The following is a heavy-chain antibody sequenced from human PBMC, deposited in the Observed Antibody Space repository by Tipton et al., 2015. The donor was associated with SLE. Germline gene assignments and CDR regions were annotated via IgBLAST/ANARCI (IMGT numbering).Heavy chain of an antibody. CDR3: LRDGRGYCDNSGCSSYNASDA. Sequence: TLSLTCSVSGGSIRSHYWSWFRQPPGKGLEWIGYIYYSGSTKYNPSLKSRGTISLDTSRTQFSLKLSSVNAAEPAVYYCLRDGRGYCDNSGCSSYNASDAWGQRT. V-gene: IGHV4-59*11. D-gene: IGHD2-15*01. J-gene: IGHJ5*01. CDR1: GGSIRSHY. CDR2: IYYSGST.